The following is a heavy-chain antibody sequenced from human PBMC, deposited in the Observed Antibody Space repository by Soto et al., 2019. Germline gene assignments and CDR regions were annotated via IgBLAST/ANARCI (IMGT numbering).Heavy chain of an antibody. Sequence: QVQLVQSGAEVKKPGSSVKVSCKASGGTFSSYTISWVRQAPGQGLEWMGRIIPILGIANYAQKFQGIVPITADKPTSRAYLELRSLRSEDTAGYYCARGERLSWALWGQGTLVTVSS. CDR2: IIPILGIA. V-gene: IGHV1-69*02. J-gene: IGHJ4*02. CDR1: GGTFSSYT. CDR3: ARGERLSWAL. D-gene: IGHD3-16*01.